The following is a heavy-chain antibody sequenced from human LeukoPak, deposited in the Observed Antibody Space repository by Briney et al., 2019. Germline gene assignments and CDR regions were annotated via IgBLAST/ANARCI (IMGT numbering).Heavy chain of an antibody. J-gene: IGHJ5*02. CDR3: ARGPYCSSTSCSTRGGNWFDP. Sequence: SVKVSCKASGGTFSSYAISWVRQAPGQGPEWMGGIIPIFGTANYAQKFQGRVTITTDESTSTAYMELSSLRSEDTAVYYCARGPYCSSTSCSTRGGNWFDPWGQGTLVTVSS. D-gene: IGHD2-2*01. V-gene: IGHV1-69*05. CDR2: IIPIFGTA. CDR1: GGTFSSYA.